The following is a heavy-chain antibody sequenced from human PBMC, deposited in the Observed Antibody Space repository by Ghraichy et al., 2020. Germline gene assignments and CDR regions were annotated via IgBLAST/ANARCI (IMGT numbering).Heavy chain of an antibody. D-gene: IGHD6-6*01. Sequence: GGSLRLSCAASGFTFSSYGMHWVRQAPGKGLEWVAVISYDGSNKYYADSVKGRFTISRDNSKNTLYLQMNSLRAEDTAVYYCAKNGGVASSSTSLSIAAYPFDYWGQGTLVTVSS. J-gene: IGHJ4*02. V-gene: IGHV3-30*18. CDR3: AKNGGVASSSTSLSIAAYPFDY. CDR2: ISYDGSNK. CDR1: GFTFSSYG.